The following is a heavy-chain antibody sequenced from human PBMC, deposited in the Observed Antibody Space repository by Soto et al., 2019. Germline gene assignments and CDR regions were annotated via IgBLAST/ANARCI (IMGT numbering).Heavy chain of an antibody. V-gene: IGHV4-59*01. CDR3: ASDRSSGWDQGYGMDV. J-gene: IGHJ6*02. CDR1: GSSISTYY. D-gene: IGHD6-19*01. CDR2: IYYSGST. Sequence: SETLSLTCTVSGSSISTYYWSWIRQPPGKGLEWIGYIYYSGSTSYDPSLKSRVTISVDTSKNQFSLKLRSVTAADTAVYYCASDRSSGWDQGYGMDVWGQGTTVTVSS.